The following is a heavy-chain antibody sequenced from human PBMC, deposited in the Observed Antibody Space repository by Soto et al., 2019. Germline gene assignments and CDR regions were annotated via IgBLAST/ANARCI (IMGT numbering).Heavy chain of an antibody. Sequence: QVQLVQSGAEVKKPGSSVKVSCKASGDTFSTYTITWMRQAPGQGLEWMGGIIPRSATSNYAQKFQGRVTITADESTRTAYMELSSLRSEDTAVYYCAREGLVLVPTTVTPDYYSSAMAVGGQGTTVTVSS. CDR1: GDTFSTYT. J-gene: IGHJ6*02. CDR2: IIPRSATS. D-gene: IGHD2-2*01. V-gene: IGHV1-69*12. CDR3: AREGLVLVPTTVTPDYYSSAMAV.